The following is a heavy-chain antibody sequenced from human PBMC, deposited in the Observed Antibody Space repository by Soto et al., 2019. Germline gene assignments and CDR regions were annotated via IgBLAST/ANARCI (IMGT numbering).Heavy chain of an antibody. CDR3: ARVVYDSSGYGFFDY. CDR2: ISHRGST. D-gene: IGHD3-22*01. J-gene: IGHJ4*02. V-gene: IGHV4-59*01. CDR1: GGSISSYY. Sequence: SETLSLTCTVSGGSISSYYRNCIRQSPGKGLEGIGYISHRGSTNYNPSLKIRVTITTDTHKNQFSLKLRSVTAADTAVYYCARVVYDSSGYGFFDYWGQGTRVNVSS.